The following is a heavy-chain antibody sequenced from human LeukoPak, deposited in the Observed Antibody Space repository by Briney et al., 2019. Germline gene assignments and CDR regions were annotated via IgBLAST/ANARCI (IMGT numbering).Heavy chain of an antibody. CDR3: ARERGDDWYFDL. CDR2: IYYSGST. CDR1: GGSISSGDYY. Sequence: PSETLSLTCTVSGGSISSGDYYWSWIRQPPGKGLEWIGYIYYSGSTYYNPSLKSRVTISVDTSKNQFSLKLSSVTAAGTAVYYCARERGDDWYFDLWGQGTLVTVSS. V-gene: IGHV4-30-4*01. J-gene: IGHJ2*01. D-gene: IGHD3-10*01.